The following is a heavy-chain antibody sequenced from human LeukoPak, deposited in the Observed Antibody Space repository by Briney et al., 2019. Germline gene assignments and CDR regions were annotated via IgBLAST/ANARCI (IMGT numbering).Heavy chain of an antibody. CDR2: IYYSGST. Sequence: SQTLSLTCTVSGGSISSYYWSWIRQPPGKGLEWIGYIYYSGSTNYNPSLKSRVTISVDTSKNQFSLKLSSVTAADTAVYYCARRGLITMVRGHLDAFDIWGQGTMVTVSS. CDR1: GGSISSYY. D-gene: IGHD3-10*01. CDR3: ARRGLITMVRGHLDAFDI. J-gene: IGHJ3*02. V-gene: IGHV4-59*01.